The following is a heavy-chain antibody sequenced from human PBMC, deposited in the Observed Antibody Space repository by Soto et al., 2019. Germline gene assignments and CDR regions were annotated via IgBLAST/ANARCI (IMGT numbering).Heavy chain of an antibody. V-gene: IGHV4-61*05. J-gene: IGHJ4*02. CDR3: ASYDSSGRFDY. Sequence: PSETLSLTCTVSGGSISSSSYYWGWIRQPPGKGLEWIGYIYYSGSTNYNPSLKSRVAISVDTSKNQFSLKLSSVTAADTAVYYCASYDSSGRFDYWGQGTLVTVSS. CDR2: IYYSGST. D-gene: IGHD3-22*01. CDR1: GGSISSSSYY.